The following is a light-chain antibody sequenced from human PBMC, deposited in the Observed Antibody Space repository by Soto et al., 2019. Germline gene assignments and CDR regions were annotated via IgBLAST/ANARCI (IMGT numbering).Light chain of an antibody. CDR1: SSKIGSNY. CDR3: AAWDDSLSCVV. CDR2: RNS. J-gene: IGLJ2*01. Sequence: QSVLTQPPSASGTPGQRVTISCSGSSSKIGSNYVYWYQQLPGTVPQLLIYRNSERPSGVPDRFSGSKSGTSASLAISGPRYEDEADYYCAAWDDSLSCVVFGGGTKLTVL. V-gene: IGLV1-47*01.